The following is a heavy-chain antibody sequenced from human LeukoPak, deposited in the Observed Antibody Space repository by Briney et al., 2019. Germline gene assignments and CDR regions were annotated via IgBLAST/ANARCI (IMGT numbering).Heavy chain of an antibody. CDR2: ISDGSDST. V-gene: IGHV3-23*01. CDR3: AKDLEGDYARGGYFNL. Sequence: PGGSLRLSCAASGFSFSSYAMSWVRQAPGKGLEWVSAISDGSDSTYYADSVKGRFTISRDNSKNTLYLQMNSLRAEDTAVYYCAKDLEGDYARGGYFNLWGRGTLVTVSS. J-gene: IGHJ2*01. D-gene: IGHD4-17*01. CDR1: GFSFSSYA.